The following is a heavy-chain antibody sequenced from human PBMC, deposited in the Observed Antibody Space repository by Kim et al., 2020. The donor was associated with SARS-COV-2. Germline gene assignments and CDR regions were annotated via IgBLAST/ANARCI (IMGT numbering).Heavy chain of an antibody. V-gene: IGHV3-30*18. CDR1: GFTFSSYG. D-gene: IGHD3-3*01. Sequence: GGSLRLSCAASGFTFSSYGMHWVRQAPGKGLEWVAVISYDGSNKYYADSVKGRFTISRDNSKNTLYLQMNSLRAEDTAVYYCAKDQMTYYDFWSGYYTGEPGDYWGQGTLVTVSS. CDR2: ISYDGSNK. CDR3: AKDQMTYYDFWSGYYTGEPGDY. J-gene: IGHJ4*02.